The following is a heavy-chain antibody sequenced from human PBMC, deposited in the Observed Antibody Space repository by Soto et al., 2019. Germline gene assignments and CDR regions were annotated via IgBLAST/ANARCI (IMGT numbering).Heavy chain of an antibody. J-gene: IGHJ4*02. V-gene: IGHV1-69*02. CDR3: ARGAPSLELRHY. D-gene: IGHD1-7*01. CDR1: GGTFSSYT. CDR2: IIPILGIA. Sequence: SVKVSCKASGGTFSSYTISWVRQAPGQGLEWMGRIIPILGIANYAQKFQGRVTMTRDTSTSTVYMELSSLRSEDTAVYYCARGAPSLELRHYWGQGTLVTVSS.